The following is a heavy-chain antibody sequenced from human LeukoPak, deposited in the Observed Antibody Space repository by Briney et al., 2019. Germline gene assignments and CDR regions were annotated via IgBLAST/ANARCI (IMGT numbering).Heavy chain of an antibody. CDR2: ISYDGSNK. J-gene: IGHJ4*02. CDR3: AKDPGSTVTTSDY. Sequence: AGSLRLSCAASGFTISSYGMHWVRQAPGKGLEWVAVISYDGSNKYYADSVKGRFTISRDNSKNTLYLQMNSLRAEDTAVYYCAKDPGSTVTTSDYWGQGTLVTVSS. D-gene: IGHD4-17*01. CDR1: GFTISSYG. V-gene: IGHV3-30*18.